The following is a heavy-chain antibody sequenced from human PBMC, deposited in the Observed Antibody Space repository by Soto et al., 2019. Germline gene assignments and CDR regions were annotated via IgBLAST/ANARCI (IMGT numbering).Heavy chain of an antibody. Sequence: GESLKISCKGSGYSFTSYWIGWVRQMPGKGLEWMGIIYPGDSDTRYSPSFQGQVTISADKSISTAYLQWSSLKASDTAMYYCARQREMGTIFDWFDPWGQGTLVTVSS. CDR1: GYSFTSYW. J-gene: IGHJ5*02. V-gene: IGHV5-51*01. CDR2: IYPGDSDT. D-gene: IGHD3-3*01. CDR3: ARQREMGTIFDWFDP.